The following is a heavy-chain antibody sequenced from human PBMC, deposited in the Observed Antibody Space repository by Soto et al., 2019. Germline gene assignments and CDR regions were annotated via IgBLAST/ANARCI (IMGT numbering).Heavy chain of an antibody. J-gene: IGHJ4*02. Sequence: SGPTLVNPTQTLTLTCTFSGFSLSTSGVGVGWIRQPPGKALEWLALIYWDDDKRYSPSLKSRLTITKDTSKNQVVLTMTNMDPVDTATYYCARLDYSNFRTGGQPPPSGHPKTPYYFDYWGQGTLVTVSS. CDR1: GFSLSTSGVG. V-gene: IGHV2-5*02. CDR3: ARLDYSNFRTGGQPPPSGHPKTPYYFDY. D-gene: IGHD4-4*01. CDR2: IYWDDDK.